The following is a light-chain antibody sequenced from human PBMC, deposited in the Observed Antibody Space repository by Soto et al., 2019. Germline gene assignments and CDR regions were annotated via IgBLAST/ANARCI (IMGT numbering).Light chain of an antibody. CDR1: QSVSSSY. CDR3: LQYGSLPRT. J-gene: IGKJ1*01. CDR2: GAS. V-gene: IGKV3-20*01. Sequence: TVLTQSPGTLSLSPGERATLSCRASQSVSSSYVAWYQQKPGQAPRLLIYGASTRATGIPDRFSGSGSGTDFTLTISSLEPEDFAVYYWLQYGSLPRTFGQGTKVEI.